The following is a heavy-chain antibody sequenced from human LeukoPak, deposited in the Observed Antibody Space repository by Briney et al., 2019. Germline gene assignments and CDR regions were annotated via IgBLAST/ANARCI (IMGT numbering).Heavy chain of an antibody. J-gene: IGHJ4*02. CDR1: GGSISSYY. V-gene: IGHV4-59*01. CDR3: ARDRNNMIVELYYFDY. D-gene: IGHD3-22*01. CDR2: IYYSGST. Sequence: SQTLSLTCTVSGGSISSYYWSWIRRPPGKGLEWIGYIYYSGSTNYNPSLKSRVSISVDTSKNQFSLKLSSVTAADTAVYYCARDRNNMIVELYYFDYWDQGTLVTVSS.